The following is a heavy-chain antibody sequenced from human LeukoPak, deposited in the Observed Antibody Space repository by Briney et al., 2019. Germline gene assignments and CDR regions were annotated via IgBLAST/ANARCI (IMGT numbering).Heavy chain of an antibody. CDR3: AKDPSPASYCGGDCYSRGRDAFDI. CDR1: GFTFNNYG. D-gene: IGHD2-21*02. V-gene: IGHV3-30*02. CDR2: IRYDGSNK. Sequence: GGSLRLSCTASGFTFNNYGMHWVRQAPGKGLEWVAFIRYDGSNKYYADSVKGRFTISRDNSKNTLYLQMNSLRTEDTGVYYCAKDPSPASYCGGDCYSRGRDAFDIWGQGTMVTVSS. J-gene: IGHJ3*02.